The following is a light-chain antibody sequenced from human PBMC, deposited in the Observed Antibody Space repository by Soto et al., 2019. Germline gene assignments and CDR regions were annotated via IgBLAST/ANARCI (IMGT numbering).Light chain of an antibody. CDR2: GIS. V-gene: IGKV3-20*01. CDR1: QSVTNRY. Sequence: ESVLTQSPGTLSLSPGERATLSCRASQSVTNRYFAWYQQRPGQAPRLLIYGISNRATGIPDRFSGSGSGTDSTLTISRLEPEDFVVYYCQQYSSLPHTVGQGTKVDIK. CDR3: QQYSSLPHT. J-gene: IGKJ2*01.